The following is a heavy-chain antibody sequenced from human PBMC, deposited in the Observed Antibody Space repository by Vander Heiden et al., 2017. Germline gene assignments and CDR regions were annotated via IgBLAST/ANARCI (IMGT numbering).Heavy chain of an antibody. CDR3: AKNRSNVGGRDGMDV. V-gene: IGHV3-23*04. D-gene: IGHD1-26*01. J-gene: IGHJ6*02. CDR1: GFSFSNFA. Sequence: EVTLVQSGGGLTQPGGSLRLSCEACGFSFSNFAMTWVRQAPGKGLEWLSVISPSGGITFYADSVKGRVTVSRDNSKNTMFLDMNNLRVEDTALYFCAKNRSNVGGRDGMDVWGPGTTVIVSS. CDR2: ISPSGGIT.